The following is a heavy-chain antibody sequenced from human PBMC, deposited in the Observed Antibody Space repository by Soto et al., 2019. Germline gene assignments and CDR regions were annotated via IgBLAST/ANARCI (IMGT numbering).Heavy chain of an antibody. Sequence: PGGSLRLSCAASGFTLSDHYMDWVRQAPGKGLEWVGRSRDKASSYTTLYAASVKGRFTISRDDSKNALYLQVNSLKTEDTAVYYCARDPPGPEAFDLWGQGTMVTVSS. CDR2: SRDKASSYTT. CDR1: GFTLSDHY. J-gene: IGHJ3*01. CDR3: ARDPPGPEAFDL. V-gene: IGHV3-72*01. D-gene: IGHD3-10*01.